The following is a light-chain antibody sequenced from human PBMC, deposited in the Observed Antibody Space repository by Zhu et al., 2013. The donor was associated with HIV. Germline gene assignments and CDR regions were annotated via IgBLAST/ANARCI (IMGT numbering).Light chain of an antibody. CDR1: QVINTY. J-gene: IGKJ4*01. CDR3: QQYNAYSG. Sequence: DIQLTQSPSLLSASVGDRVTITCRASQVINTYLAWYQHEPGKAPRLLIYAASTLQTGVPSRFSGSGSGTEFTLTISSLQPDDFASYYCQQYNAYSGFGGGTKVEIK. CDR2: AAS. V-gene: IGKV1-9*01.